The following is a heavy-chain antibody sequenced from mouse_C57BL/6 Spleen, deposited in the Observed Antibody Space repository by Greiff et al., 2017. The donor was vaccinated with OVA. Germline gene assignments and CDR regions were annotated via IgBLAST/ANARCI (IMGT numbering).Heavy chain of an antibody. CDR2: INPSSGYT. V-gene: IGHV1-7*01. CDR1: GYTFTSYW. J-gene: IGHJ4*01. D-gene: IGHD1-1*01. Sequence: QVQLQQSGAELAKPGASVKLSCKASGYTFTSYWMHWVKQRPGQGLEWIGHINPSSGYTKYNQKFKDKATLTADKSSGKAYMQLSILTYDDSAVYYCAREYGSRDYCAMGYWGQGTSVTVSS. CDR3: AREYGSRDYCAMGY.